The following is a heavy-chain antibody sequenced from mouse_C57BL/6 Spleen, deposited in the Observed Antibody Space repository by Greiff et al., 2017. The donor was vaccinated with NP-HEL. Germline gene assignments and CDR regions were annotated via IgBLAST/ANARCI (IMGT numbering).Heavy chain of an antibody. D-gene: IGHD1-1*01. CDR1: GYTFTGYW. CDR2: ILPGSGST. V-gene: IGHV1-9*01. CDR3: ARRGGSTVVATGYFDV. J-gene: IGHJ1*03. Sequence: QVQLQQSGAELMKPGASVKLSCKATGYTFTGYWIEWVKQRPGHGLEWIGEILPGSGSTNYNEKFKGKATFTADTSSNTAYMQLRSLTTEDSAIYYCARRGGSTVVATGYFDVWGTGTTVTVSS.